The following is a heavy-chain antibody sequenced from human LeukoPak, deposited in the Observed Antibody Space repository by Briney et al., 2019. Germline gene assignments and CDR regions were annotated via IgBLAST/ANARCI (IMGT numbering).Heavy chain of an antibody. CDR2: ISSSGSTI. CDR1: GFTFSDYY. CDR3: ARVSVQRGVNIVVP. V-gene: IGHV3-11*01. J-gene: IGHJ5*02. Sequence: GGSLRLSCAASGFTFSDYYMSWIGQAPGKGLEWVSYISSSGSTIYYADSVKGRFTISRDNAKNSLYLQMNSLRAEDTAVYYCARVSVQRGVNIVVPWGQGTLVTVSS. D-gene: IGHD2-2*01.